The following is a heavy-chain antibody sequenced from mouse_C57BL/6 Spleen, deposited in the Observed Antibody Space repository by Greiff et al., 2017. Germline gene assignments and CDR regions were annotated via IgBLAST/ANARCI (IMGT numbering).Heavy chain of an antibody. CDR1: GFTFSSYG. V-gene: IGHV5-6*01. CDR3: ARGYDYDGPYYFDY. Sequence: EVQLVESGGDLVKPGGSLKLSCAASGFTFSSYGMSWVRQTPDKRLEWVATISSGGSYTYYPDSVKGRFTISRDNAKNTLYLEMSSLKSEDTAMYYCARGYDYDGPYYFDYWGQGTTLTVSS. CDR2: ISSGGSYT. D-gene: IGHD2-4*01. J-gene: IGHJ2*01.